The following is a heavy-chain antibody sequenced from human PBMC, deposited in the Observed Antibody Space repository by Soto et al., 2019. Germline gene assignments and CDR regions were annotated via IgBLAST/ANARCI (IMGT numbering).Heavy chain of an antibody. V-gene: IGHV3-66*01. CDR2: IYSGGGT. Sequence: EGQLVESGGGLVQPGGSLRLSCAASGFTVSSNYMSWVRQAPGKGLEWVSVIYSGGGTYYADSVKGRFTISRDKSKNTAYLEMNSLRAEDTAVDDCARVIWSSSCTYFVYWGQGPLVTVSS. CDR3: ARVIWSSSCTYFVY. CDR1: GFTVSSNY. J-gene: IGHJ4*02. D-gene: IGHD6-13*01.